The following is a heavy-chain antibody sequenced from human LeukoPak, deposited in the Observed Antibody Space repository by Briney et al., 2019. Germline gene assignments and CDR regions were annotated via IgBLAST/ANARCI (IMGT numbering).Heavy chain of an antibody. CDR1: GGSISSSSYY. J-gene: IGHJ4*02. Sequence: PSETLSLTCTVSGGSISSSSYYWSWIRQPPGKGLEWIGYIYYSGSTNYNPSLKSRVTISVDTSKNQFSLKLSSVTAADTAVYYCARLGSSSWPFDYWGQGTLVTVSS. V-gene: IGHV4-61*05. CDR2: IYYSGST. D-gene: IGHD6-13*01. CDR3: ARLGSSSWPFDY.